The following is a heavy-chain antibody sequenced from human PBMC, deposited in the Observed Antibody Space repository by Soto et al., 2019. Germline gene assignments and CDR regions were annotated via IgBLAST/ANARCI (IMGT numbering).Heavy chain of an antibody. D-gene: IGHD3-10*01. J-gene: IGHJ4*02. CDR1: GFTFGTYA. V-gene: IGHV3-23*01. CDR3: ELRKTGSFFDY. CDR2: IGASGAGT. Sequence: LRLSCAASGFTFGTYAMSWVRQAPGKGLEWVSGIGASGAGTYYAESVKGRFTISRDNSKNTLHLQMNSLRAEDTAGYYCELRKTGSFFDYWGQGALASVS.